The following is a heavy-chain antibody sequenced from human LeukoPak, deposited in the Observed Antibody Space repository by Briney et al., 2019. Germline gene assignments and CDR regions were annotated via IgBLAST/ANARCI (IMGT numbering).Heavy chain of an antibody. CDR2: IIPILGIA. J-gene: IGHJ4*02. D-gene: IGHD6-6*01. Sequence: GASVKVSCKASGGTFSSYTISWVRQAPGQGLEWMGRIIPILGIANYAQKFQGRVTITADKSTSTAYMELSSLRSEDTAVYYCARDFEYSSSSLDYWGQGTPVTVSS. CDR1: GGTFSSYT. CDR3: ARDFEYSSSSLDY. V-gene: IGHV1-69*04.